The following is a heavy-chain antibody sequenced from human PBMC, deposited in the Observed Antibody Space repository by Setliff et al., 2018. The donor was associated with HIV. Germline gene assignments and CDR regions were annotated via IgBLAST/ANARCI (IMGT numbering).Heavy chain of an antibody. V-gene: IGHV4-34*01. CDR3: ARGGLGVVGAIDY. CDR1: GGSLSGYY. D-gene: IGHD2-15*01. CDR2: IIHSGGT. Sequence: SETLSLTCAVYGGSLSGYYWTWIRQPPGRGPEWIGEIIHSGGTNYNRSLKSRVTISVDTSKNQFSLNLSSVTAADTAVYYCARGGLGVVGAIDYWSQGTLVTVSS. J-gene: IGHJ4*02.